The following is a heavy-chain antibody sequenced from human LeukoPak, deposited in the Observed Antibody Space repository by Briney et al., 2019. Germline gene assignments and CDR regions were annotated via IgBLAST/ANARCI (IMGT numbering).Heavy chain of an antibody. D-gene: IGHD6-19*01. Sequence: PGGSLRLSCAASGFTFSSYSMNWVRQAPGKGLEWVSSISSSSYIYYADSVKGRFTISRDNARNSLYLQMNSPRAEDTAVYYRARDYGWKAVAPFQHWGQGTLVTASS. V-gene: IGHV3-21*01. CDR1: GFTFSSYS. J-gene: IGHJ1*01. CDR2: ISSSSYI. CDR3: ARDYGWKAVAPFQH.